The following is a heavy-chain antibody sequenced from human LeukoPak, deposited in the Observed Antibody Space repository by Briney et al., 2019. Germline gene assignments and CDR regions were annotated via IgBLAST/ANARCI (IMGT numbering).Heavy chain of an antibody. D-gene: IGHD5-24*01. J-gene: IGHJ4*02. V-gene: IGHV4-31*03. CDR1: GGSISSGGYY. Sequence: KASQTLPLTCTVSGGSISSGGYYWSWIRQHPGKGLEWIGYIYYSGSTYYNPSLKSRVTISVDTSKNQFSLKLSSVTAADTAVYYCARDKLRYYFDYWGQETLVTVSS. CDR3: ARDKLRYYFDY. CDR2: IYYSGST.